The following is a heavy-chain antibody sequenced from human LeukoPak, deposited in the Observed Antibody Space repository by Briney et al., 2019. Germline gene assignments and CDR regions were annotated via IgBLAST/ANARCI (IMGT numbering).Heavy chain of an antibody. Sequence: GGSLRLSCVASGFSFSSYGMRWVRQAPGKGLEWVAYIRYDGSNKNYLDSVKGRFTISRDDAKNMLNLQMNSLRAEDTAVYYCVKGQGAAYYYCYMDVWGKGTTVIVSS. CDR1: GFSFSSYG. CDR2: IRYDGSNK. J-gene: IGHJ6*03. D-gene: IGHD1-26*01. CDR3: VKGQGAAYYYCYMDV. V-gene: IGHV3-30*02.